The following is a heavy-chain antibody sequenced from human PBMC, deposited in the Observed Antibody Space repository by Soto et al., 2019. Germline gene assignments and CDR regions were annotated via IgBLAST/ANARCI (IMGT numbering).Heavy chain of an antibody. Sequence: ASVKVSCKASGYTFTSYGISWVRQAPGQGLEWMGWISAYNGNTNYAQKLQGRVTMTTDTSTSTAYMELRSLGSDDTAVYYCARVGVIITIFGVAIDASGMDVWGQGTTVTVSS. D-gene: IGHD3-3*01. CDR3: ARVGVIITIFGVAIDASGMDV. J-gene: IGHJ6*02. CDR1: GYTFTSYG. CDR2: ISAYNGNT. V-gene: IGHV1-18*01.